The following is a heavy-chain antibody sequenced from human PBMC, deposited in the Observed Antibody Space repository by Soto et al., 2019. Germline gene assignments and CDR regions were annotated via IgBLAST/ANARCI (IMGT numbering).Heavy chain of an antibody. J-gene: IGHJ5*02. CDR3: AKGKSTGDIDWFDP. Sequence: GGSLRLSCTASGFTLQNYAMAWVRQAPGKGLEWVSTLIGGHYGTAYSYSVKGRFTVSRDNSKNCLYLQMNSLGVEDTAMYFCAKGKSTGDIDWFDPWGQGSRVTVSS. V-gene: IGHV3-23*01. D-gene: IGHD3-10*01. CDR1: GFTLQNYA. CDR2: LIGGHYGT.